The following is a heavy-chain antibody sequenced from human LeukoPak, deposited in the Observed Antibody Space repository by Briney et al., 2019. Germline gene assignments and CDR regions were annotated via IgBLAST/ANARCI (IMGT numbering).Heavy chain of an antibody. CDR2: INPSGGST. V-gene: IGHV1-46*01. Sequence: ASVKVSCKASGYTFTSYCMHWVRQAPGQGLEWMGIINPSGGSTSYAQKFQGRVTMTRDTSTSTVYMELSSLRSEDTAVYYCARELYCSSTSCRNWFDPWGQGTLVTVSS. J-gene: IGHJ5*02. CDR3: ARELYCSSTSCRNWFDP. CDR1: GYTFTSYC. D-gene: IGHD2-2*01.